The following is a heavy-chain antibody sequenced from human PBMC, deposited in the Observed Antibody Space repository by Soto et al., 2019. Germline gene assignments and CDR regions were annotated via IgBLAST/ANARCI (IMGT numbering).Heavy chain of an antibody. Sequence: QVQLQESGPGRVKPSETLSLTCTVSGGSISGYYWSWIRQPPGKGLEWIAYINYSGSTKYNPSLQSRVTISVDTSKNQFSLMLNSVTAADTAVYFCARQGYWYFDLWGRGTLVTVSS. V-gene: IGHV4-59*08. CDR2: INYSGST. CDR1: GGSISGYY. CDR3: ARQGYWYFDL. J-gene: IGHJ2*01.